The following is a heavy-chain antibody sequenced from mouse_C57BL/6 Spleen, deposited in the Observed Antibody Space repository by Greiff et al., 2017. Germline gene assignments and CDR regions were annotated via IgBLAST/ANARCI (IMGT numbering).Heavy chain of an antibody. Sequence: EVQLQQSGPVLVKPGASVKMSCKASGYTFTDYYMNWVKQSHGKSLEWIGVINPYNGGTSYNQKFKGKATLTVDKSSSTAYMELNSLTSEDSAVYYCARGEGYLAVDYWGQGTSVTVSS. CDR2: INPYNGGT. J-gene: IGHJ4*01. CDR1: GYTFTDYY. CDR3: ARGEGYLAVDY. D-gene: IGHD3-1*01. V-gene: IGHV1-19*01.